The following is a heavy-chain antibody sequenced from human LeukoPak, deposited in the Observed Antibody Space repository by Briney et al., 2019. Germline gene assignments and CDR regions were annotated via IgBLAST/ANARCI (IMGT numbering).Heavy chain of an antibody. CDR1: GFTSGIYA. J-gene: IGHJ4*02. CDR3: GKEVERHFDLKY. CDR2: CGGGDS. Sequence: GGSLRPSWAASGFTSGIYAVSWVRQAPGKGLEWVSACGGGDSYYADSVKGRFTISRDNSKKILYLQMNSLRAEDTAVYYCGKEVERHFDLKYWGQGTRVTVSS. V-gene: IGHV3-23*01.